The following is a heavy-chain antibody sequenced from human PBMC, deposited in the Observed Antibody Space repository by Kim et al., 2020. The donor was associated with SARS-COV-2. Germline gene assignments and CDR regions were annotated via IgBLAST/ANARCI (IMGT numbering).Heavy chain of an antibody. CDR3: ARDTPGIAAAGHFQH. D-gene: IGHD6-13*01. Sequence: GKSRCTISRDNSKKTLYRQMNSLRAEDTAVYYCARDTPGIAAAGHFQHWGQGTLVTVSS. J-gene: IGHJ1*01. V-gene: IGHV3-30*01.